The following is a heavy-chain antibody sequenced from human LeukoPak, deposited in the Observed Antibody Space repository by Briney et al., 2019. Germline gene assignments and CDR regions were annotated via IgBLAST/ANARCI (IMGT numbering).Heavy chain of an antibody. D-gene: IGHD3-10*01. CDR1: GFSLTSNG. Sequence: PGGSLRLSCAASGFSLTSNGMHWVRQAPGKGLEWVAFISHDGNKKYYADSVKGRFTVSRDSSKSTLLLQMDSLRRDDTAVYYCARDIRVRYMPMVRAVEYHQYHAMDVWGQGTTVTVYS. CDR2: ISHDGNKK. CDR3: ARDIRVRYMPMVRAVEYHQYHAMDV. J-gene: IGHJ6*02. V-gene: IGHV3-30*03.